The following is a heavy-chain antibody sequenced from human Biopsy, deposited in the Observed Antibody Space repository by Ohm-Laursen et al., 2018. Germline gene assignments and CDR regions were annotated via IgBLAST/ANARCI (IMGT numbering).Heavy chain of an antibody. V-gene: IGHV4-59*08. CDR2: IYYTGST. CDR3: ARRGSGGRSFDY. CDR1: RDSISNYY. Sequence: GTLSLTCTVSRDSISNYYWTWIRQSPGKGLEWIGYIYYTGSTNYNPSLKSRVTISVDTPKNQISLKLDSVTVADTAVFYCARRGSGGRSFDYWGQGSLVTVSS. J-gene: IGHJ4*02. D-gene: IGHD2-15*01.